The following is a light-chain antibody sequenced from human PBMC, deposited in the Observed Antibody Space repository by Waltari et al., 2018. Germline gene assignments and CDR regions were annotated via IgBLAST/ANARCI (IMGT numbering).Light chain of an antibody. CDR2: DVS. J-gene: IGLJ2*01. CDR3: CAYAGSYTVI. Sequence: QSALTQPRSVSGTPGQSVTISCAGSRNDIGTYNYVSWYQHHPGRAPKLMSYDVSKRPSGVPDRFSGSKSGYTASLTISGLQAEDEADYYCCAYAGSYTVIFGGGTKLTVL. CDR1: RNDIGTYNY. V-gene: IGLV2-11*01.